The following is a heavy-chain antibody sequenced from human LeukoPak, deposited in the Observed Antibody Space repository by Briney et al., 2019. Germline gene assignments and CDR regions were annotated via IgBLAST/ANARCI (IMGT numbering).Heavy chain of an antibody. CDR1: GASIRSGDYY. D-gene: IGHD2-15*01. V-gene: IGHV4-30-4*01. CDR3: ARDCSGGSCYGAFDI. J-gene: IGHJ3*02. CDR2: IYDSGST. Sequence: SETLSLTCTVSGASIRSGDYYWSWIRQAPGKGLEWIGYIYDSGSTYYNPSLKSLITISVDTTENRFSLKLSSMTATDTAVYYCARDCSGGSCYGAFDIWGQGTMVTVSS.